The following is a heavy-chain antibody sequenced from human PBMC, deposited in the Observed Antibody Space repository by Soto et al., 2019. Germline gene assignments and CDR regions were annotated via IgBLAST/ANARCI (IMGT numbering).Heavy chain of an antibody. CDR2: IYYSVT. D-gene: IGHD2-15*01. V-gene: IGHV4-59*08. Sequence: SETLSLTCIFSGGSISSYYWSLIRQPPGKGLEWIAYIYYSVTSYNPSLKSRVTISVDTSKNQFSLKLSSVTAADTAVYYCARHVGYCSGGSCSLYFDYWGQGTLVTVSS. J-gene: IGHJ4*02. CDR3: ARHVGYCSGGSCSLYFDY. CDR1: GGSISSYY.